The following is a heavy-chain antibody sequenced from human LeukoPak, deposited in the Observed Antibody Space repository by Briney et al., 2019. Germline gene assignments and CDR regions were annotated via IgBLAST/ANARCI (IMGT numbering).Heavy chain of an antibody. Sequence: GESLKISCKGSGYSFTTFWIGWVRQMPGKGLEWMGIIYPGDSDTKYSPSFQGQVTISADKFISTAYLQWSSLKASDTAMYYCARQLPGHFYMDVWGKGTTVTISS. V-gene: IGHV5-51*01. CDR1: GYSFTTFW. J-gene: IGHJ6*03. CDR2: IYPGDSDT. CDR3: ARQLPGHFYMDV.